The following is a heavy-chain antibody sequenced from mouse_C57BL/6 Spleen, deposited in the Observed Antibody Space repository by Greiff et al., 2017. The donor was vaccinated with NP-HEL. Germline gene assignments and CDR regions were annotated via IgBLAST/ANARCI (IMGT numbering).Heavy chain of an antibody. CDR3: ARGDIYDGFAY. J-gene: IGHJ3*01. CDR2: IDPSDSYT. Sequence: QVQLQQPGAELVRPGTSVKLSCKASGYTFTSYWMHWVKQRPGQGLEWIGVIDPSDSYTNYNQKFKGKATLTVDTSSNTAYMQLSSLTSEDSAVYSCARGDIYDGFAYWGQGTLVTVSA. D-gene: IGHD2-12*01. V-gene: IGHV1-59*01. CDR1: GYTFTSYW.